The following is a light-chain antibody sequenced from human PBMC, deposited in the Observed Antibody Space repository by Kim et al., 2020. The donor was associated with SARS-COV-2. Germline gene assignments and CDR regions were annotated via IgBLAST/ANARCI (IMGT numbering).Light chain of an antibody. CDR2: DAS. CDR1: HSVGIS. CDR3: QQRGCWPSALT. Sequence: PGEGATLSCSASHSVGISFDLYQQTPSQGPRLLLYDASIRTTGIPDRFSCSGSGSDFALTIGSLELKDFDIYDYQQRGCWPSALTFGGGTKVDIK. V-gene: IGKV3-11*01. J-gene: IGKJ4*01.